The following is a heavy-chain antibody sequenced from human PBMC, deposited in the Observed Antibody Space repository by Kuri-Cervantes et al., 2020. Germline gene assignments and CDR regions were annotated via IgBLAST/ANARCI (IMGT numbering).Heavy chain of an antibody. J-gene: IGHJ3*02. CDR1: GFTFSSYA. D-gene: IGHD2-2*01. CDR2: ISYDGSNK. V-gene: IGHV3-30*01. CDR3: ARDNVPWAMDSLWI. Sequence: GGSLRLSCAASGFTFSSYAMHWVRQAPGKELEWVAVISYDGSNKYYADSVKGRFTISRDNSKNTLYLQMNSLRAEDTAVYYCARDNVPWAMDSLWIWGQGTMVTVSS.